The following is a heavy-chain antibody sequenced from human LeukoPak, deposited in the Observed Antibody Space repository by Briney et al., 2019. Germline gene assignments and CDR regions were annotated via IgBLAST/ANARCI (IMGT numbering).Heavy chain of an antibody. CDR2: IKQDGSEK. Sequence: GGSLRLSRAASGFTFSSYWMSWVRQAPGKGLEWVANIKQDGSEKYYVDSVKGRFTISRDNAKNSLYLQMNSLRAEDTAVYYCARDKGYNDYGDYGPDPWGQGTLVTVSS. CDR1: GFTFSSYW. J-gene: IGHJ5*02. V-gene: IGHV3-7*01. D-gene: IGHD4-17*01. CDR3: ARDKGYNDYGDYGPDP.